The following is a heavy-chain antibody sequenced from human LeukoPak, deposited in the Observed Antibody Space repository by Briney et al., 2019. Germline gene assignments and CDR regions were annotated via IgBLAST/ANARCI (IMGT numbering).Heavy chain of an antibody. V-gene: IGHV4-39*01. CDR3: ARHDCTTTSCLYFYGMDV. J-gene: IGHJ6*02. D-gene: IGHD2-2*01. CDR2: LYYSGST. Sequence: SETLSLTRTVSGGSISSSSHYWGWIRQPPGKGPEWIGSLYYSGSTYYNPSLKSRVTISVDTSKNQFSLKLSSVTATDTAAYYCARHDCTTTSCLYFYGMDVWGQGTTVTVSS. CDR1: GGSISSSSHY.